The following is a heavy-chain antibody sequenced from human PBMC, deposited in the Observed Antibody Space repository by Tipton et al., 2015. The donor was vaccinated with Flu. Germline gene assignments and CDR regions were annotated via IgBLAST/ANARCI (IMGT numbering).Heavy chain of an antibody. CDR2: ISDDENKK. CDR3: ARSLRRWSHFDY. Sequence: RSLRLSCATSGFTLPNYAMHWVRQAPGKGLEWVAVISDDENKKFYADSVKGRFTISRDNSKNTLFLQIHSLRTEDTAVYSCARSLRRWSHFDYWGQGTLVTVSS. V-gene: IGHV3-30*01. CDR1: GFTLPNYA. D-gene: IGHD6-13*01. J-gene: IGHJ4*02.